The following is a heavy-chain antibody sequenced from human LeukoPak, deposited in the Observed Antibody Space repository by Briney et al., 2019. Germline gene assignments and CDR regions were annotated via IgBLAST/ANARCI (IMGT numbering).Heavy chain of an antibody. V-gene: IGHV4-61*05. J-gene: IGHJ4*02. CDR3: ARASWVYYAIDY. Sequence: SETLSLTCTVSGGSISSSSYYWGWIRQPPGKGLEWIGYIYYSGSTNYNPSLKSRVTISVDTSKNQFSPKLSSVTAADTAVYYCARASWVYYAIDYWGQGTLVTVSS. CDR1: GGSISSSSYY. D-gene: IGHD2-8*01. CDR2: IYYSGST.